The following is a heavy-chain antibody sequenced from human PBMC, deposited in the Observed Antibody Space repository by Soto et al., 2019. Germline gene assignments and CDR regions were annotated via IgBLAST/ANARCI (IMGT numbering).Heavy chain of an antibody. D-gene: IGHD1-1*01. Sequence: PGESLKISCKGSGYSFTSYWIVWVRQMPGKGLEWMGIIYPGDSDTRYSPSFQGQVTISADKSISTAYLQWSSLKASDTAMYYCARHRSSYKDRYYYYGMDVWGQGTTVTVSS. V-gene: IGHV5-51*01. J-gene: IGHJ6*02. CDR3: ARHRSSYKDRYYYYGMDV. CDR1: GYSFTSYW. CDR2: IYPGDSDT.